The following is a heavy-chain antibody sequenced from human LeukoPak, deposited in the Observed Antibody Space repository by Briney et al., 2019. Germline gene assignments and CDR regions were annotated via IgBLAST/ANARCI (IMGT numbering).Heavy chain of an antibody. CDR2: INHSGST. J-gene: IGHJ4*02. CDR1: GGSFSGYY. D-gene: IGHD6-19*01. CDR3: ARRGVKGSGWYWSPYYFDY. V-gene: IGHV4-34*01. Sequence: SETLSLTCAVYGGSFSGYYWSWIRQPPGKGLEWIGEINHSGSTNYNPSLKSRVTISVDTSKNQFSLKLSSVTAADTAVYYCARRGVKGSGWYWSPYYFDYWGQGTLVTVSS.